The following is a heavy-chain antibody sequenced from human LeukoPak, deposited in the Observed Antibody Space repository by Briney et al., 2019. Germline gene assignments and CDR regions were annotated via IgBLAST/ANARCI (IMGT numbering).Heavy chain of an antibody. Sequence: PSETRSLTCTVSGGSITSSNYYWGWIRQPPGKGLEWIGSFYYSGSTNYDPSLKSRVTISVDPSKNQFSLKLSSVTPADTAVYYCAREGPISGSYAAFDIWGQGTMVTVSS. CDR1: GGSITSSNYY. D-gene: IGHD1-26*01. CDR3: AREGPISGSYAAFDI. CDR2: FYYSGST. J-gene: IGHJ3*02. V-gene: IGHV4-39*02.